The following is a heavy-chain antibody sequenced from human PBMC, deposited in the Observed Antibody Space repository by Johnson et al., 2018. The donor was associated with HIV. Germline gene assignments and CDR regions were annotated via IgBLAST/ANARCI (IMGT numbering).Heavy chain of an antibody. CDR2: IWYDGSNK. D-gene: IGHD3-22*01. J-gene: IGHJ3*02. V-gene: IGHV3-33*06. Sequence: QVQLVESGGGVVQPGRSLRLSCAASGFTFSSYGMHWVRQAPGKGLEWVAVIWYDGSNKYYADSVKGRFTISRDNSKNTLYLQMNSRRAEDTAVYYCAKGGADYSDSRGYSENDAFDIWGQGTMVTVSS. CDR3: AKGGADYSDSRGYSENDAFDI. CDR1: GFTFSSYG.